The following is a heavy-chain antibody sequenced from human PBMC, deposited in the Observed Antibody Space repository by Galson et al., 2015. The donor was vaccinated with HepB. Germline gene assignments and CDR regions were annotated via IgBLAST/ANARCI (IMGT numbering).Heavy chain of an antibody. D-gene: IGHD6-13*01. Sequence: SVKVSCKASGYTFGGYYTHWVRQAPGQGLEWMGRINPHNGGAIYAQKFQGRVTMTSDTSASTAYMELSRLRFDDTAIYYCARGLAAAGSWLDPWGQGTPVTVSS. CDR2: INPHNGGA. CDR1: GYTFGGYY. CDR3: ARGLAAAGSWLDP. J-gene: IGHJ5*02. V-gene: IGHV1-2*06.